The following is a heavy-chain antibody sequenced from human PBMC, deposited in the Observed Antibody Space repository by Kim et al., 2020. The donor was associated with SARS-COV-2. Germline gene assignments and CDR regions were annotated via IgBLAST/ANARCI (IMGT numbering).Heavy chain of an antibody. CDR1: GFNFSDHY. Sequence: GGSLRLSCAASGFNFSDHYMDWVRQAPGKGLEWVGRIKNKVNSYTTQYAASVNGRFTISRDDSKNSLYLQMNSLKTEDTAVYYCAKTKVGAGTFLGLDCWGQGTLVTVS. J-gene: IGHJ4*02. CDR3: AKTKVGAGTFLGLDC. V-gene: IGHV3-72*01. D-gene: IGHD1-26*01. CDR2: IKNKVNSYTT.